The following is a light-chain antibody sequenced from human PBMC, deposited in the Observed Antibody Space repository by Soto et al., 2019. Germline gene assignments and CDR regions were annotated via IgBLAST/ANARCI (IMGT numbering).Light chain of an antibody. J-gene: IGKJ1*01. CDR3: QQYNSDWT. V-gene: IGKV1-5*03. CDR1: QSISSW. Sequence: DIQMTQSPSSLSASVGDRVTITCRASQSISSWLAWYQQKPGKAPKLLIYKASTLKSGVPSRFSGSGSGTEFTLTSSSLQPDDFATYYCQQYNSDWTFGQGTKVDIK. CDR2: KAS.